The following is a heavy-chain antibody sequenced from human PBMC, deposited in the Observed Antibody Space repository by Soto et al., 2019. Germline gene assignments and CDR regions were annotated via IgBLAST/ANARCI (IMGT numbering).Heavy chain of an antibody. CDR2: ISGSGAST. D-gene: IGHD1-26*01. J-gene: IGHJ5*02. CDR1: GFTFSSYA. CDR3: ANSWSYPAYNWFDP. V-gene: IGHV3-23*01. Sequence: PGGSLRLSCAASGFTFSSYAMSWVRRAPGKGLEWVSAISGSGASTYYADSVKGRFTISRDNSKNTLFLQMNSLRAEDTAVYYCANSWSYPAYNWFDPWGQGTLVTVSS.